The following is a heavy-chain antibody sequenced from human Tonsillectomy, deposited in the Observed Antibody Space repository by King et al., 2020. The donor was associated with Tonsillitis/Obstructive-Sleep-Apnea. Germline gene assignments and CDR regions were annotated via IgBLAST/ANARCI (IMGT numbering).Heavy chain of an antibody. Sequence: DVQLVESGAEVKKPGESLKISCKGSGYSFTSYWIGWVRQMPGKGLEWMGIIYPGDSDTRYSPSFQGQVTISADKSISTAYLQWSSLKASDTAMYYCARRDCSTTACWGHSDYWGQGTLVTVSS. V-gene: IGHV5-51*01. CDR2: IYPGDSDT. CDR1: GYSFTSYW. D-gene: IGHD2-2*01. J-gene: IGHJ4*02. CDR3: ARRDCSTTACWGHSDY.